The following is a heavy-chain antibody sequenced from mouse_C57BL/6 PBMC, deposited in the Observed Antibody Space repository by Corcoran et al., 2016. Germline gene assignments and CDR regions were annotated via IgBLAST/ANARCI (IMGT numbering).Heavy chain of an antibody. V-gene: IGHV1-26*01. CDR3: ARRGFYAMDY. Sequence: EVQLQQSGPELVKPGASVKISCKASGYTFTDYYMNWVKQSHGKSLEWIGDINPNNGGTSYNQKFKGKATLTVDKSSNTAYMELRSLTSEDSAVYYCARRGFYAMDYWGQGTSVTVSS. CDR2: INPNNGGT. CDR1: GYTFTDYY. J-gene: IGHJ4*01.